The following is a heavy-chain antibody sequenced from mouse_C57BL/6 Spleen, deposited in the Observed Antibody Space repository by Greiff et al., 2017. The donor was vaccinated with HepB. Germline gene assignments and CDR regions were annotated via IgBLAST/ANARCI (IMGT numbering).Heavy chain of an antibody. CDR2: IYPGSGST. J-gene: IGHJ2*01. CDR1: GYTFNSYW. V-gene: IGHV1-55*01. CDR3: ARWYYGSSLDY. Sequence: QVQLQQPGAELVKPGASVKMSCKASGYTFNSYWITWVKQRPGQGLEWIGDIYPGSGSTNYNEKFKSKATLTVDTSSSTAYMQLSSLTSEDSAVYYCARWYYGSSLDYWGQGTTLTVSS. D-gene: IGHD1-1*01.